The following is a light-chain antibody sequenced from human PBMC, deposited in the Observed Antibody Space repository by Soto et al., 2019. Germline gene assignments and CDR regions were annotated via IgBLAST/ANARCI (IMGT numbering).Light chain of an antibody. CDR1: SGHSSYI. CDR3: ETWDSNTWV. V-gene: IGLV4-60*02. J-gene: IGLJ3*02. CDR2: VESSGSF. Sequence: QPVLTQSSSASASLGSSVKLTCTLSSGHSSYIIAWHQQQPGKAPRYLMKVESSGSFNKGSGVPDRFSGYRSGADRYLTISTLQFEDEADYYCETWDSNTWVFGGGTKLTVL.